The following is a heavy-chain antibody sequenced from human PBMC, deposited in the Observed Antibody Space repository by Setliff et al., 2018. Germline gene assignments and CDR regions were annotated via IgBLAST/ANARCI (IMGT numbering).Heavy chain of an antibody. J-gene: IGHJ1*01. Sequence: ASVKVSCEVSGYTLTELSMHWVRQAPGKGLEWMGGFDPEDGETIYAQKFQGRVTMTEDTSTDTAYRELSSLRSEDTAVYYCATYVGITYYYDSSGYPTHFQHWGQGTLVTVSS. V-gene: IGHV1-24*01. CDR1: GYTLTELS. CDR2: FDPEDGET. D-gene: IGHD3-22*01. CDR3: ATYVGITYYYDSSGYPTHFQH.